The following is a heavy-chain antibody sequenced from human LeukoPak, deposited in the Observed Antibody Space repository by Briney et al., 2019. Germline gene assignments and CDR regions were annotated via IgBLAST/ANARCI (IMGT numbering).Heavy chain of an antibody. Sequence: PGGSLRLSCAASGFTFSSYGMHWVRQAPGKGLEWVAVISYDGSNKYYADSVKGRFTISRDNSKNTLYLQMNSLRAEDTAVYYCAKEVYYYDSSGYYDYWGQGTLVTVSS. CDR3: AKEVYYYDSSGYYDY. J-gene: IGHJ4*02. D-gene: IGHD3-22*01. CDR2: ISYDGSNK. V-gene: IGHV3-30*18. CDR1: GFTFSSYG.